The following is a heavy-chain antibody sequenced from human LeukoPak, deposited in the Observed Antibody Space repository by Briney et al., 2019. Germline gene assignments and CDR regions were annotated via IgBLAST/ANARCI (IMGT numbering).Heavy chain of an antibody. D-gene: IGHD2-8*01. CDR1: GFTFSTYW. J-gene: IGHJ4*02. Sequence: PGGSLRLSCAASGFTFSTYWMSWLRQAPGKGLEWIGEINHSGSTNYNPSLKSRVTISVDTSKNQFSLKLSSETAADTAVYYCARVRLYCTNGVCYPCYFDYWGQGTLVTVSS. CDR2: INHSGST. V-gene: IGHV4-34*01. CDR3: ARVRLYCTNGVCYPCYFDY.